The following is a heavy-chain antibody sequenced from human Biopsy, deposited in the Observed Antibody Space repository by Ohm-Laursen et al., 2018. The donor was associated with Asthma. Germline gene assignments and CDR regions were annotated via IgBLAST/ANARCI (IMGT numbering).Heavy chain of an antibody. J-gene: IGHJ6*02. CDR1: GGSMTPTSHY. Sequence: SQTLSLTCAVSGGSMTPTSHYWDWIRQAPGKGLEWIGYISYGGKTSSNPSLKNRVTISRDTSNNQFSLRLTSVTAADTAVYFCARRITIFGVVQKDHGMDAWGQGTTVIVSS. CDR2: ISYGGKT. D-gene: IGHD3-3*01. CDR3: ARRITIFGVVQKDHGMDA. V-gene: IGHV4-39*01.